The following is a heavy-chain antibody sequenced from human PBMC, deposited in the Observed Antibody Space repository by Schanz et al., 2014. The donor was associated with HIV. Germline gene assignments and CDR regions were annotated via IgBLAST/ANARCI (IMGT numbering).Heavy chain of an antibody. D-gene: IGHD3-9*01. CDR3: ARTDYDILTGYSLGYYGMDV. CDR2: ISGYNGNT. Sequence: QVQLVQSGAGVKKPGASVKVSCKASGYTFTSYGISWVRQAPGQGLEWMGWISGYNGNTNYAQKLQGRVTMTTDTSTSTAYMELRSLRSDDTAVYYCARTDYDILTGYSLGYYGMDVWGQGTTVTVSS. CDR1: GYTFTSYG. J-gene: IGHJ6*02. V-gene: IGHV1-18*01.